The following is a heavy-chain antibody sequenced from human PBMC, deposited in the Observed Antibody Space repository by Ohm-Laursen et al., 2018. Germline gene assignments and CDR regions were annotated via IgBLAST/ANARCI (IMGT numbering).Heavy chain of an antibody. CDR1: GYTFTGYY. Sequence: GASVKVSCKASGYTFTGYYMHWVRQAPGQGLEWMGWINPNSGGTNYAQKFQGRVTMTRDTSISTAYMELSRLRSDDTAVYYCARWLVYDYGDRRDAFDIWGQGTMVTVSS. CDR3: ARWLVYDYGDRRDAFDI. D-gene: IGHD4-17*01. V-gene: IGHV1-2*02. CDR2: INPNSGGT. J-gene: IGHJ3*02.